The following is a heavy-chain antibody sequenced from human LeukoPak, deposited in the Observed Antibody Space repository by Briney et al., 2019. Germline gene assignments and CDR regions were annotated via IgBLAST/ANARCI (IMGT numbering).Heavy chain of an antibody. CDR1: GGSISSYY. Sequence: SETLSLTCTVSGGSISSYYWSWIRQPPGKGLEWIGYIYYSGSTNYNPSLKSRVTISVDTSKNQFSLKLSSVTAADTAVYYCARDNRIVGQQLAPYYFDYWGQGTLVTVSS. CDR2: IYYSGST. D-gene: IGHD6-13*01. J-gene: IGHJ4*02. CDR3: ARDNRIVGQQLAPYYFDY. V-gene: IGHV4-59*12.